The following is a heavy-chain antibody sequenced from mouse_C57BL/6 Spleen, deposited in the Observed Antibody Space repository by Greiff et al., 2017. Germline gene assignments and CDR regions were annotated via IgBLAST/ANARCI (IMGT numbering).Heavy chain of an antibody. J-gene: IGHJ2*01. CDR1: GFTFSDYY. CDR2: INYDGSST. V-gene: IGHV5-16*01. CDR3: ARDRDNCFDY. Sequence: EVQLVESEGGLVQPGSSMKLSCTASGFTFSDYYMAWVRQVPEKGLEWVANINYDGSSTYYLDSLKSRFIISRDNAKNMLYLQMSSLKSEDTAAYYCARDRDNCFDYWGQGTTLTVSS. D-gene: IGHD3-3*01.